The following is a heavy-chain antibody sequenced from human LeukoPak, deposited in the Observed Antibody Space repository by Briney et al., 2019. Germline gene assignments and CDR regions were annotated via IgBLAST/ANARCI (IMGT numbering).Heavy chain of an antibody. CDR1: GGSISSYK. CDR2: IRSNAYGGTT. V-gene: IGHV3-49*03. J-gene: IGHJ4*02. CDR3: TRRAWFLDY. D-gene: IGHD3-10*01. Sequence: LSLTCTVSGGSISSYKWTWIRQPPGKGLEWVGFIRSNAYGGTTEYAASVKGRFTFSRDDSKSIAYLQMNSLKTEDTAVYYCTRRAWFLDYWGQGTLVTVSS.